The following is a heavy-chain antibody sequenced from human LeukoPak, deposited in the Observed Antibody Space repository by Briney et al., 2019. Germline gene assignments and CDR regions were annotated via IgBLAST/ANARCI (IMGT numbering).Heavy chain of an antibody. CDR2: IIPIFGTA. Sequence: GASVKVSCKASGGTFSSYAISWVRQAPGQGLEWMGGIIPIFGTANYAQKFQGRVTITADESTSTAYMELSSLRSEDTAVYYCARGKDNSYGLYNWFDPWGQGTLVTVSS. V-gene: IGHV1-69*13. CDR3: ARGKDNSYGLYNWFDP. CDR1: GGTFSSYA. J-gene: IGHJ5*02. D-gene: IGHD5-18*01.